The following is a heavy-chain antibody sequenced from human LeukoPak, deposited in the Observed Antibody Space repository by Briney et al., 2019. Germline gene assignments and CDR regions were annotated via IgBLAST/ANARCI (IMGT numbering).Heavy chain of an antibody. CDR2: IIPIFGIT. CDR3: AREAYSGSYLGAFES. Sequence: SVKVSCKASGGTFNTYPISWVRQAPGQGPEWMGGIIPIFGITSYAQNFQGKFTITADESTSTAYMELSSLRSEDTAMYYCAREAYSGSYLGAFESWGQGTMVTVSS. D-gene: IGHD1-26*01. J-gene: IGHJ3*02. V-gene: IGHV1-69*13. CDR1: GGTFNTYP.